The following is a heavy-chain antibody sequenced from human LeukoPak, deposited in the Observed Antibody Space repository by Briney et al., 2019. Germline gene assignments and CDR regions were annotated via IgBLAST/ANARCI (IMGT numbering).Heavy chain of an antibody. CDR2: IRYDGSKK. CDR3: ATHPETGTTEYFDY. V-gene: IGHV3-30*02. Sequence: PGGCLRLSCAASGFTFSSYGMHWVRQAPGKGLEWVAFIRYDGSKKYYAGSVKGRFTISRDNSKNTLYLQMNSLRAEDTAVYYCATHPETGTTEYFDYWGQGTLGTVSS. J-gene: IGHJ4*02. CDR1: GFTFSSYG. D-gene: IGHD1-7*01.